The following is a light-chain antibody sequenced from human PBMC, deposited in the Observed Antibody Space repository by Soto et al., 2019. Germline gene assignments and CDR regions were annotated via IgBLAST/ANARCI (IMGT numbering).Light chain of an antibody. CDR3: QTWGTGIVI. V-gene: IGLV4-69*01. CDR2: LNRDGSH. Sequence: QSVLTQSPSASASLGASVKLTCTLSSGHSHYAIAWHQQQPEKGPRYLMKLNRDGSHSKGDGIPNRFSGSSSGAERYLTISSLQSEDEADYSCQTWGTGIVIFGGGTKLTVL. J-gene: IGLJ2*01. CDR1: SGHSHYA.